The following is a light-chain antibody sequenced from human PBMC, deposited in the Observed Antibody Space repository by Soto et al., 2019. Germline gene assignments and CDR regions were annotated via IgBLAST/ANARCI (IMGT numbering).Light chain of an antibody. J-gene: IGKJ4*01. CDR1: QSISSY. Sequence: DIQMTQSPSSLSASVGDRVTITCRASQSISSYLNWYQQKPGKAPKLLIYAASSLQSGVPSRFSGSGSGTDFTLTISSLQPEDFATYYCQPYNNWPLTFGGGTKV. CDR3: QPYNNWPLT. V-gene: IGKV1-39*01. CDR2: AAS.